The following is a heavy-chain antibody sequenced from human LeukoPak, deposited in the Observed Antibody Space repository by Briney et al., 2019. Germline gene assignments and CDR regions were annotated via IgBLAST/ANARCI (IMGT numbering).Heavy chain of an antibody. J-gene: IGHJ5*02. Sequence: SETLSLTCTVSGGSISSSSYYRGWIRQPPGKGLEWIGSIYYSGSTYYNPSLKSRVTISVDTSKNQFSLKLSSVTAADTAVYYCARIWYSPQRGGDWFDPWGQGTLVTVSS. D-gene: IGHD1-1*01. CDR1: GGSISSSSYY. CDR2: IYYSGST. V-gene: IGHV4-39*01. CDR3: ARIWYSPQRGGDWFDP.